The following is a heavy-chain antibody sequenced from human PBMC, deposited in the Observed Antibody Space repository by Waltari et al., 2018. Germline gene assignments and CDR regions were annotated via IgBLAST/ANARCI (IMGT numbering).Heavy chain of an antibody. CDR2: FDPEDGET. D-gene: IGHD4-17*01. V-gene: IGHV1-24*01. CDR3: ATLSDYGDYPNFFPTFDY. CDR1: GYTLTELS. Sequence: QVQLVQSGAEVKKPGASVKVSCKVSGYTLTELSMHWVRQAPGKGLEWMGGFDPEDGETIYAQKFQGRVTMTEDTSTDTAYMELSSLRSEDTAVYYCATLSDYGDYPNFFPTFDYWGQGTLVTVSS. J-gene: IGHJ4*02.